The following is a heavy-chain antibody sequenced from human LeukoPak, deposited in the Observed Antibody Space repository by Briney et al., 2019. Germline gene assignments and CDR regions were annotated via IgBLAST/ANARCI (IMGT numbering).Heavy chain of an antibody. CDR3: ARQGSGNTPYY. J-gene: IGHJ4*02. V-gene: IGHV5-51*01. Sequence: GESLKISCDGAGYSFTSYWIGWVRQMPGKGLEWVWIIYPGDTYTRYSPSFKGKVTISADKSISTAYLQWSSLKASDTAMYYCARQGSGNTPYYWGQGTLVTVSS. CDR2: IYPGDTYT. CDR1: GYSFTSYW. D-gene: IGHD3-3*01.